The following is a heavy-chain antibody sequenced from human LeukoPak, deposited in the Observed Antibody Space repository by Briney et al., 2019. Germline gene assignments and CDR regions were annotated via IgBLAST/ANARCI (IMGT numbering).Heavy chain of an antibody. Sequence: SETLSLTCTVSGGSISSYYWNWIRQPPGKGLEWVGYIYYSGGTNYNPSLKSRVTISVDTSKNQFSLKLSSVTAADTAVYYCARGADSSGYYSIFYFDYWGQGTLVTVSS. V-gene: IGHV4-59*01. CDR1: GGSISSYY. J-gene: IGHJ4*02. D-gene: IGHD3-22*01. CDR3: ARGADSSGYYSIFYFDY. CDR2: IYYSGGT.